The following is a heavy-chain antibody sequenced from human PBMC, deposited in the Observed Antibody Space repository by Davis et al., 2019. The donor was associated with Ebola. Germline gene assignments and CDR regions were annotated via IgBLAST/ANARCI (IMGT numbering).Heavy chain of an antibody. V-gene: IGHV4-31*03. CDR2: IYNSGDT. CDR3: ARLDYDILTGYFY. J-gene: IGHJ4*02. CDR1: GGSISSGGYY. Sequence: MPSETLSLTCTVSGGSISSGGYYWSWVRQHPGKGLEWIGYIYNSGDTFNNPSLQSRVTISADTSKNQFSLKLSSVTAADTAVYYCARLDYDILTGYFYWGQGTLVTVSS. D-gene: IGHD3-9*01.